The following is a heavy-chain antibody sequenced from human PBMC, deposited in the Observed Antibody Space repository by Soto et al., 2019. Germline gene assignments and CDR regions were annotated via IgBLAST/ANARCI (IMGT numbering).Heavy chain of an antibody. CDR2: IYWDDDK. V-gene: IGHV2-5*02. CDR3: AHTRLITYYRNWFDP. J-gene: IGHJ5*02. Sequence: QITLKESGPTLVKPTQTLTLTCTFSGFSLSTSGVGVGWIRQPPGKALEWLALIYWDDDKRYSPSLKSRLTITKDTSKNQVVLTMTNMDPVDTATYYCAHTRLITYYRNWFDPWGQGTLVTVSS. CDR1: GFSLSTSGVG. D-gene: IGHD3-10*01.